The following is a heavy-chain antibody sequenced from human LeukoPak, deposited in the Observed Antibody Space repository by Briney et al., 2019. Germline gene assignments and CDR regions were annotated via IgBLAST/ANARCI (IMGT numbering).Heavy chain of an antibody. J-gene: IGHJ4*02. V-gene: IGHV4-39*07. CDR2: IYYSGST. CDR1: GGSISSSYYY. Sequence: PSETLSLTCTVSGGSISSSYYYWGWIRQPPGKGLEWIGSIYYSGSTYYNPSLKSRVTISVDTSKNQFSLKLSSVTAADTAVYYCASTNEEQLVPYFDYWGQGTLVTVSS. CDR3: ASTNEEQLVPYFDY. D-gene: IGHD6-13*01.